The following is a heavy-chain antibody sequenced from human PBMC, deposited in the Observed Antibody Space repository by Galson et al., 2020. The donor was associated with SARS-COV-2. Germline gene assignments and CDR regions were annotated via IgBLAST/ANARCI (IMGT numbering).Heavy chain of an antibody. V-gene: IGHV4-39*07. CDR3: AKVTVIVGASTQDYYYGFDV. J-gene: IGHJ6*02. CDR2: VYYSGST. CDR1: GGSMVSSNYY. Sequence: SEPLSLTCSVSGGSMVSSNYYWAWIRQPPGKVLEWIGNVYYSGSTYYSTSLKSRVTTSVDTSKNQFSLHLKSVTAADTAVYYCAKVTVIVGASTQDYYYGFDVWGQGTTVTVSS. D-gene: IGHD1-26*01.